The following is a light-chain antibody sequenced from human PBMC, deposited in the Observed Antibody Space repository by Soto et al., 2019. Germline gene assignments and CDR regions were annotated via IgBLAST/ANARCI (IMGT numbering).Light chain of an antibody. CDR1: SSDVGDYNY. V-gene: IGLV2-14*01. Sequence: QSALTQPASVSGSPGQSITISCTGTSSDVGDYNYVSWYQQHPGKAPKLLIYEVSNRPSGASHRFSGSKSGNTASLTISGLQAEDEADYYCGSYRRSSTFVVIGGGTRLTVL. CDR2: EVS. J-gene: IGLJ2*01. CDR3: GSYRRSSTFVV.